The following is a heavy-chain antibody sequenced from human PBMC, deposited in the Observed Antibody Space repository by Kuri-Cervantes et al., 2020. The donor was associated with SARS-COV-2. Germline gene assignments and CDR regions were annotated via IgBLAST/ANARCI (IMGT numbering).Heavy chain of an antibody. CDR1: GGSISSSSYY. Sequence: SETLSLTCTVSGGSISSSSYYWGWIRQPPGKGLEWIGSIYYSGSTYYNPSLKNRVTISVDTSKNQFSLKLSSVTAADTAVYYCARGGVVPVSFDYWGQGTLVTDSS. D-gene: IGHD2-21*01. J-gene: IGHJ4*02. CDR3: ARGGVVPVSFDY. CDR2: IYYSGST. V-gene: IGHV4-39*07.